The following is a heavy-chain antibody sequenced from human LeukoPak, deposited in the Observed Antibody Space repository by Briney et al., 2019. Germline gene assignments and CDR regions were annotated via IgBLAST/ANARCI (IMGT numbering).Heavy chain of an antibody. CDR1: GFTFSSYE. CDR3: ARTKSSGLDY. D-gene: IGHD6-19*01. J-gene: IGHJ4*02. Sequence: GGSLRLSCAASGFTFSSYEMNWVRQAPGKVLEWVSYISSSGSTIYYADSVKGRFTISRDNAKNSLYLQMNSLRAEDTAVYYCARTKSSGLDYWGQGTLVTVSS. CDR2: ISSSGSTI. V-gene: IGHV3-48*03.